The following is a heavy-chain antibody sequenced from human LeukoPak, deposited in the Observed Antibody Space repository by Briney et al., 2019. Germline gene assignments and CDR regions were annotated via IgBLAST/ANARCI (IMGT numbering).Heavy chain of an antibody. CDR1: GGTFSSYA. CDR3: ASDNYYDSSGYYFNY. CDR2: IIPIFGTA. D-gene: IGHD3-22*01. Sequence: ASVKVSCKASGGTFSSYAISWVRQAPGQGLEWMGGIIPIFGTANYAQKFQGRVTITADESTSTAYMELSSLRSEDTAVYYCASDNYYDSSGYYFNYWGQGTLVTVSS. V-gene: IGHV1-69*13. J-gene: IGHJ4*02.